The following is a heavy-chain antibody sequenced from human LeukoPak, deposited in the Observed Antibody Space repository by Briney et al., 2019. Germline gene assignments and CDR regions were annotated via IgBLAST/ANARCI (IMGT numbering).Heavy chain of an antibody. CDR2: ISGSGGST. D-gene: IGHD2-15*01. V-gene: IGHV3-23*01. J-gene: IGHJ3*02. CDR3: AKDRPDIVVVVAATPYDAFDI. Sequence: GGSLRLSCAASGFTFSSYAMSWVRQAPGKGLEWVSAISGSGGSTYYADSVKGRFTISRDNSKNTLYLQMNSQRAEDTAVYYCAKDRPDIVVVVAATPYDAFDIWGQGTMVTVSS. CDR1: GFTFSSYA.